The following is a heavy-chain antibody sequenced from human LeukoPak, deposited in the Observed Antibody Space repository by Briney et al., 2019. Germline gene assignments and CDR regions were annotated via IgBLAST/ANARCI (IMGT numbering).Heavy chain of an antibody. V-gene: IGHV3-7*03. Sequence: GGSLRLSCAASGFTFTTYWMHWVRQAPGKGLEWVANIKQDGSEKYYVHSVKGRFTISRDNAKNSLYLQMNSLRAEDTAVYYCARDRIAVAGTGHYYYYGMDVWGQGTTVTVSS. J-gene: IGHJ6*02. CDR3: ARDRIAVAGTGHYYYYGMDV. CDR2: IKQDGSEK. CDR1: GFTFTTYW. D-gene: IGHD6-19*01.